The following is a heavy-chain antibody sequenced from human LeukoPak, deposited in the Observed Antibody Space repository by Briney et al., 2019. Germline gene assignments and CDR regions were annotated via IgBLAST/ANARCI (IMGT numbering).Heavy chain of an antibody. CDR2: LDQGGDGK. V-gene: IGHV3-7*01. CDR1: GFTVSSYW. J-gene: IGHJ5*02. CDR3: ARDLYDR. Sequence: GGSLRLSCAASGFTVSSYWMSWVRQAPGKGLEWVATLDQGGDGKFYVDSVKGRFTVSRDNANNSLYLQMNSLRVEDTAVYYCARDLYDRWGQGTLVTVSS.